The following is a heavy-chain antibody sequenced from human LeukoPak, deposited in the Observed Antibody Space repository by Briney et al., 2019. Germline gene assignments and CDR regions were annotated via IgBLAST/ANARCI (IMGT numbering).Heavy chain of an antibody. Sequence: GRSLRLSCEASGFIFSNYVMHWVRQAPGKGLEWVAVIWYDGSNTYYADSVKGRFTISRDNSKNMLYLQMNSLRVEDTAVYYCARVPYGSGWYYFDYWGQGTLVTVSS. J-gene: IGHJ4*02. V-gene: IGHV3-33*01. CDR3: ARVPYGSGWYYFDY. CDR1: GFIFSNYV. CDR2: IWYDGSNT. D-gene: IGHD6-19*01.